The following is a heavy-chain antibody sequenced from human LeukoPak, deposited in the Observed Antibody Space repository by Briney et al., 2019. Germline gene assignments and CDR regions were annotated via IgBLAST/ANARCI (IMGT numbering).Heavy chain of an antibody. CDR2: INPNSGAT. J-gene: IGHJ4*02. CDR1: GYTFTGYY. V-gene: IGHV1-2*06. CDR3: ASYDYVWGSYRDFDY. D-gene: IGHD3-16*02. Sequence: GASVKVSCKASGYTFTGYYMHWVRKAPGQGLEWMVRINPNSGATNYAQKCQGRVTMTRDTSISTAYMELSRLRSDDTAVYYCASYDYVWGSYRDFDYWGQGTLVTVSS.